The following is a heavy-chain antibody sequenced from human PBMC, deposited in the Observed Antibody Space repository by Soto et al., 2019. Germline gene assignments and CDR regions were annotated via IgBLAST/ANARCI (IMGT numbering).Heavy chain of an antibody. CDR3: ARGRPEIAVAEGGMDV. D-gene: IGHD6-19*01. V-gene: IGHV1-8*01. Sequence: QVQLVQSGAEVKKPGASVKVSCKASGYNFISYDINWVRQATGQGLEWMGWMNTNRGNTGYAPKFQGRVTMTRNTSISTAYMERSSLRSEDTAVYYCARGRPEIAVAEGGMDVWGQGATVTVSS. CDR2: MNTNRGNT. J-gene: IGHJ6*02. CDR1: GYNFISYD.